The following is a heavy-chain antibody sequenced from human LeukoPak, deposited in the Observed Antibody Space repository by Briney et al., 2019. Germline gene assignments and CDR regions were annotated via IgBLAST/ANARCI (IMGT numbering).Heavy chain of an antibody. V-gene: IGHV3-23*01. J-gene: IGHJ4*02. CDR2: ISGSGGST. D-gene: IGHD6-19*01. Sequence: GASLRLSCAASGFTFSSYAMSWDRQAPGKGLEWVSAISGSGGSTYYADSVKSRFTISRDNSKNTLYLQMNSLRAEDTAVYYRAKVSSGWVGYWGQGTLVTVSS. CDR1: GFTFSSYA. CDR3: AKVSSGWVGY.